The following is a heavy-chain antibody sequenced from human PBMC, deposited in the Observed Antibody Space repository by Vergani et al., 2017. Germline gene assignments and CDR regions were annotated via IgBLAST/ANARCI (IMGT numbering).Heavy chain of an antibody. CDR1: GGSITYGAFY. CDR2: INYIENK. CDR3: ARCFRDERMIYGGTVENWFDP. Sequence: QLQLQESGPGLVKPSETLSLTCTVSGGSITYGAFYWGWIRQSPGKGLEWFGGINYIENKFYNPSLESRVTLSRDTTKNQFSLKLKSVTAADTAVYYCARCFRDERMIYGGTVENWFDPWGQGTLVTVSS. J-gene: IGHJ5*02. V-gene: IGHV4-39*01. D-gene: IGHD3-22*01.